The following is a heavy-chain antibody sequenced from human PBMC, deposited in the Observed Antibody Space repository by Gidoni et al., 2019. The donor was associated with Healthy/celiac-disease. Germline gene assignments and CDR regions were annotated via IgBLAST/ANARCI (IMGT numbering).Heavy chain of an antibody. D-gene: IGHD2-15*01. CDR2: IYSGGST. Sequence: EVQLVESGGGLVQPGGSLRLSCAASGFTVSSNYMSWVRQAPGNGLEWVSVIYSGGSTYYADSVKGRFTISRDNSKNTLYLQMNSLRAEDTAVYYCARDHPAYYGGNDYWGQGTLVTVSS. V-gene: IGHV3-66*02. J-gene: IGHJ4*02. CDR1: GFTVSSNY. CDR3: ARDHPAYYGGNDY.